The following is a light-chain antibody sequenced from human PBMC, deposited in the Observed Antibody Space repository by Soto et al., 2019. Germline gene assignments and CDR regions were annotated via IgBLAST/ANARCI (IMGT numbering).Light chain of an antibody. CDR1: ESIDNW. J-gene: IGKJ1*01. Sequence: DIQMTQSPSTVSACAGDKVTSTCRASESIDNWLAWYQQKPGKAPKLLIYKASTLKSGVPSRFSGSGSGTEFTLTISSLQPDDFATYYCQHYNSYSEAFGQGTKVDI. V-gene: IGKV1-5*03. CDR2: KAS. CDR3: QHYNSYSEA.